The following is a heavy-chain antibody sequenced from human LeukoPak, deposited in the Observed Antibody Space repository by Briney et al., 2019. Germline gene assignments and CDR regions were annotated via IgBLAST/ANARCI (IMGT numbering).Heavy chain of an antibody. V-gene: IGHV1-69*05. CDR2: IIPIFGTA. D-gene: IGHD3-22*01. CDR3: ATRSITMIVVGPFDY. CDR1: GGTFSSYA. Sequence: ASVKDSCKASGGTFSSYAISWVRQAPGQGLEWMGGIIPIFGTANYAQKFQGRVTITTDESTSTAYMELSSLRSEDTAVYYCATRSITMIVVGPFDYWGQGTLVTVSS. J-gene: IGHJ4*02.